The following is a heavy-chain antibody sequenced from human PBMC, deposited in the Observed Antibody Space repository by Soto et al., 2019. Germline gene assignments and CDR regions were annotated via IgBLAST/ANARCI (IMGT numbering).Heavy chain of an antibody. CDR2: IYFTGST. V-gene: IGHV4-31*03. CDR1: GHSLSSGGYY. CDR3: ARDWGSSGWPN. Sequence: QVQLQESGPGLVKPSETLTLTCTVSGHSLSSGGYYWSWIRQHPGKGLEWVGYIYFTGSTLYNPSLKSRLAMSLATSKNQFSLKLASVTAADTAVYYCARDWGSSGWPNWGQGTLVTVSS. D-gene: IGHD6-19*01. J-gene: IGHJ1*01.